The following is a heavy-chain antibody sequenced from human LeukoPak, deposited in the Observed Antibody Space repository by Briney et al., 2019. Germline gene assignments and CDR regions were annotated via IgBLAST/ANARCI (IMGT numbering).Heavy chain of an antibody. CDR2: IYTSGST. CDR1: GGSISSGSYY. V-gene: IGHV4-61*02. Sequence: KTSETLSLTCTVSGGSISSGSYYWGWIRQPAGKGLGWIGRIYTSGSTNYNPSLKSRVTISVDTSKNQFSLKLSSVTAADTAVYYCARAGWELLRTFDYWGQGTLVTVSS. D-gene: IGHD1-26*01. CDR3: ARAGWELLRTFDY. J-gene: IGHJ4*02.